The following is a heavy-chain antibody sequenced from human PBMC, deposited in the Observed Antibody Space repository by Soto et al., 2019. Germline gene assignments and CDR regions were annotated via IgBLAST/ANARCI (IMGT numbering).Heavy chain of an antibody. CDR1: GASISNTDW. CDR2: IYHSGTT. V-gene: IGHV4-4*02. J-gene: IGHJ4*02. CDR3: AIPGAGDFDY. D-gene: IGHD6-13*01. Sequence: QVQLQESGPGLVEPSGTLSLTCAVSGASISNTDWWSWVRQPPGKGLEWIGEIYHSGTTNWDPSLKSRVTISLDKSKSQFSLKLTSVTAADTAVYYCAIPGAGDFDYWGRGTLVTVSS.